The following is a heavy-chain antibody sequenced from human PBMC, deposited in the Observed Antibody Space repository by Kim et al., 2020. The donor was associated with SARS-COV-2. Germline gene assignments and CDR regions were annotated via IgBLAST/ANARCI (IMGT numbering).Heavy chain of an antibody. CDR1: GYNFTNYP. Sequence: ASVKVSCKTSGYNFTNYPLNWVRQGPGQGLEWMGWINTKTGNPTYAPGFRSRLVFSLDTSVNTAYLQINNLKDADSGVYYCARIADLDHGGQGTLLTVSS. J-gene: IGHJ4*02. V-gene: IGHV7-4-1*02. D-gene: IGHD2-21*01. CDR3: ARIADLDH. CDR2: INTKTGNP.